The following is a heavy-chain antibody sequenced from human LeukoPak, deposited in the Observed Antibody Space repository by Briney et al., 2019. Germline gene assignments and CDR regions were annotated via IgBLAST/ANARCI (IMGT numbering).Heavy chain of an antibody. Sequence: ASVKVSCKVSGYTLTELSTHWVRQAPGKGLEWMGGFDPEDGETIYAQKFQGRVTMTEDTSTDTAYMELSSLRSEDTAVYYCATGLISSGWLFDYWGQGTLVTVSS. J-gene: IGHJ4*02. CDR3: ATGLISSGWLFDY. D-gene: IGHD6-19*01. CDR2: FDPEDGET. CDR1: GYTLTELS. V-gene: IGHV1-24*01.